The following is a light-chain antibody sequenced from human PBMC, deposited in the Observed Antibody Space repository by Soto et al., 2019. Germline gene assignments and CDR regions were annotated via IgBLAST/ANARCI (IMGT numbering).Light chain of an antibody. CDR1: QSISGTF. Sequence: EIVLTHSPGTLSLSPGERATLSCRASQSISGTFLAWYQHKPGQAPRVLIYGATRRATGIPDRFSGSGSGTDFTLTISRLEPEDFALYYCHQYDSGWTFGQGTKVEMK. CDR3: HQYDSGWT. CDR2: GAT. V-gene: IGKV3-20*01. J-gene: IGKJ1*01.